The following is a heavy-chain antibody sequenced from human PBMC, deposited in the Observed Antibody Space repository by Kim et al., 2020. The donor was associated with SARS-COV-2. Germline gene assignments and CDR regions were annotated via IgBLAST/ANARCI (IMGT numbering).Heavy chain of an antibody. CDR2: IFGGSGT. Sequence: GGSLRLSCAASGFTFSNYGMSWVRQAPGKGLDWVSSIFGGSGTYYADSVKGRFTISRDNSKNTLYLQMNSLRAEDTALYYCVKRGSGPSPPLCFWGQGT. CDR1: GFTFSNYG. D-gene: IGHD6-6*01. V-gene: IGHV3-23*01. CDR3: VKRGSGPSPPLCF. J-gene: IGHJ4*02.